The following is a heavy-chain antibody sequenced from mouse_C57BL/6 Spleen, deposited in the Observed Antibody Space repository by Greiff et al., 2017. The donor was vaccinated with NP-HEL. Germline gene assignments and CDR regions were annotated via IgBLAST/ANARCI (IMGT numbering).Heavy chain of an antibody. CDR3: TRGTTVVDY. CDR2: IDPENGDT. J-gene: IGHJ2*01. V-gene: IGHV14-4*01. Sequence: VQLQQSGAELVRPGASVKLSCTASGFTIKDDYMHWVKQRPEQGLEWIGWIDPENGDTEYASKFQGKATITADTSSNTAYLQLSSLTSEDTAVYYCTRGTTVVDYWGQGTTLTVSS. D-gene: IGHD1-1*01. CDR1: GFTIKDDY.